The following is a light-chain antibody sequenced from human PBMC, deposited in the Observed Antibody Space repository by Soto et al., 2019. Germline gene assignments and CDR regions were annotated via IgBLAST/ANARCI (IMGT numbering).Light chain of an antibody. CDR1: SSNIGSNS. Sequence: QSVLAQPPSASGTPGQSVTISCSGSSSNIGSNSVNWYQQLPGKAPRVLMFNNDQRPSGVPARFSGSKSGSSASLAISELQSEDEAQYHCATWDDRLNGVVFGGGTKLTVL. V-gene: IGLV1-44*01. CDR2: NND. J-gene: IGLJ3*02. CDR3: ATWDDRLNGVV.